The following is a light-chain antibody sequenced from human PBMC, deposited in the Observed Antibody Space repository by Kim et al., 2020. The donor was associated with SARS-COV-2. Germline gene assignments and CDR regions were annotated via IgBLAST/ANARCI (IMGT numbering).Light chain of an antibody. V-gene: IGLV1-40*01. J-gene: IGLJ2*01. CDR2: GNS. CDR3: QSYDSSLSGSVV. CDR1: SSNIGAGYD. Sequence: QSVLTQPPSVSGAPGQRVTISCTGSSSNIGAGYDVHWYQQLPGTAPKLLIYGNSNRLSGVPDRFSGSESGTSASLAITGLQAEDEADYYCQSYDSSLSGSVVFGGGTQLTVL.